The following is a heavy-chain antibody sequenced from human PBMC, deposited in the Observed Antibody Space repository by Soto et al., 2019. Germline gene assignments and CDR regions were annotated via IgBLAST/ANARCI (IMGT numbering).Heavy chain of an antibody. CDR1: GGTFRSYA. CDR3: ARDRGPSSGYYPYWFDP. CDR2: IIPIFGTA. V-gene: IGHV1-69*13. J-gene: IGHJ5*02. Sequence: SVKVSCKASGGTFRSYAISWVRQAPGQRLEWMGEIIPIFGTAYYAQKFQGRVTITADESTSTAYMELSSLRSEDTAVYYCARDRGPSSGYYPYWFDPWGQGTLVTVSS. D-gene: IGHD3-22*01.